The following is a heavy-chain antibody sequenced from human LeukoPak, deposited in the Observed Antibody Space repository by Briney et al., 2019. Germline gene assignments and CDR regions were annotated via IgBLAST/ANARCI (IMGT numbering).Heavy chain of an antibody. CDR3: TTEWFAATPGY. CDR2: IKSKTDGGTT. D-gene: IGHD2-15*01. V-gene: IGHV3-15*01. Sequence: GGSLRLSCAASGFTFSNAWMSWVRQAPGKGLEWVGRIKSKTDGGTTDYAAPVKGRFTISRDDSKNMLYLQMNSLKTEDTAVYYCTTEWFAATPGYWGQGTLVTVSS. CDR1: GFTFSNAW. J-gene: IGHJ4*02.